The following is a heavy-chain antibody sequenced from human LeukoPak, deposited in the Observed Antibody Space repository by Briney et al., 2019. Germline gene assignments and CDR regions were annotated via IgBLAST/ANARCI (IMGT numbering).Heavy chain of an antibody. D-gene: IGHD3-10*01. J-gene: IGHJ4*02. CDR1: GGSISSGGYY. Sequence: PSQTLSLTCTVSGGSISSGGYYWSWIRQPPGKGLEWIGYIYHSGSTYYNPSLKSRVTISVDRSKNQFSLKLSSVTAADTAVYYCARTELLWFGELDYWGQGTLVTVSS. V-gene: IGHV4-30-2*01. CDR3: ARTELLWFGELDY. CDR2: IYHSGST.